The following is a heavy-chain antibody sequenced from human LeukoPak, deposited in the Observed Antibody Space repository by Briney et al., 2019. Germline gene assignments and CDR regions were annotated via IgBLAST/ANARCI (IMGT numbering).Heavy chain of an antibody. J-gene: IGHJ6*02. V-gene: IGHV1-8*01. CDR1: GYTFTSYD. CDR2: MNPNSGNT. Sequence: GASVKVSCKASGYTFTSYDINWVRQATGQGLEWMGWMNPNSGNTGYAQKFQGRVTMTRNTSISTAYMELSSLRSEDTAVYYCARVYYDSSGYYPSSGMDVWGQGTTVTVSS. D-gene: IGHD3-22*01. CDR3: ARVYYDSSGYYPSSGMDV.